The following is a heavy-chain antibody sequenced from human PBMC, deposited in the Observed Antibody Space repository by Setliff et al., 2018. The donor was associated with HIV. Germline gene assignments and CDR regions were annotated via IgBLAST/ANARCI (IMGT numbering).Heavy chain of an antibody. Sequence: GASVKVSCKASGGTFNNDAISWVRQAPGQGLEWMGGIVPVLGTANYAQKFQGRVTITTDESMSTAYMELSSLRSEDTAVYYCARVPSARYYDSSGYYRYWGQGTQVTVSS. CDR1: GGTFNNDA. V-gene: IGHV1-69*05. CDR3: ARVPSARYYDSSGYYRY. D-gene: IGHD3-22*01. CDR2: IVPVLGTA. J-gene: IGHJ4*02.